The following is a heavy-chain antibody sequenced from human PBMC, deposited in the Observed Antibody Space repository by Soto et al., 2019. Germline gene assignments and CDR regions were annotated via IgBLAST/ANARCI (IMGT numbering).Heavy chain of an antibody. Sequence: ASVKVSCKASGYTFTSYYMHWVRQAPGQGLEWMGRINPSVGTTSYAQKFQGRVTMTTDESTSTAYMELSSLRSEDTAVYYCAKDNRDYDFWSGSYSWYFQHWGQGTLVTVSS. D-gene: IGHD3-3*01. J-gene: IGHJ1*01. CDR2: INPSVGTT. CDR3: AKDNRDYDFWSGSYSWYFQH. CDR1: GYTFTSYY. V-gene: IGHV1-46*01.